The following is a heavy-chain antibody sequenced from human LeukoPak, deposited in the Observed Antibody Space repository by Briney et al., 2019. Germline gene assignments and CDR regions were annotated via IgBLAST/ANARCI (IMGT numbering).Heavy chain of an antibody. D-gene: IGHD4-23*01. Sequence: SETLSLTCTVSGYSISSGYYWGWIRQPPGKGLEWIGSIYHSGSTYYNPSLKSRVIISVDTSKNQFSLKLSSVTAADTAVYYCARDLHGGNSGLGYWGQGTLVTVSS. CDR1: GYSISSGYY. J-gene: IGHJ1*01. CDR3: ARDLHGGNSGLGY. CDR2: IYHSGST. V-gene: IGHV4-38-2*02.